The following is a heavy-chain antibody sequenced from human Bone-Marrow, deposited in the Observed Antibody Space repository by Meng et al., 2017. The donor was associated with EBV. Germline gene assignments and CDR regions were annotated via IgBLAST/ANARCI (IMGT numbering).Heavy chain of an antibody. V-gene: IGHV3-30*18. Sequence: QEQLGVSGGGVGQPGRSLGLSCAASRFIFSCYGFHWVRQAAGKWPEWVAIIPSDASHNKYYADSVKGRFTISRDNSKNTLYLQMNSLKIEDTAVYYCAKDLSGRFDPWGQGTLVTVSS. CDR3: AKDLSGRFDP. D-gene: IGHD1-14*01. CDR1: RFIFSCYG. CDR2: IPSDASHNK. J-gene: IGHJ5*02.